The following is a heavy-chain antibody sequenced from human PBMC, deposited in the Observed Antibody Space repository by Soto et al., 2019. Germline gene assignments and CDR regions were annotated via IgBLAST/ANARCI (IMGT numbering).Heavy chain of an antibody. V-gene: IGHV4-34*01. CDR2: INHSGST. Sequence: PSETLSLTCAVYGGSFSGYYWSWIRQPPGKGLEWIGEINHSGSTNYNPSLKSRVTISVDTSKNQFSLKLSSVTAADTAVYYWARCKLIAAEFDYWGQGTLVTVSS. J-gene: IGHJ4*02. CDR1: GGSFSGYY. D-gene: IGHD6-13*01. CDR3: ARCKLIAAEFDY.